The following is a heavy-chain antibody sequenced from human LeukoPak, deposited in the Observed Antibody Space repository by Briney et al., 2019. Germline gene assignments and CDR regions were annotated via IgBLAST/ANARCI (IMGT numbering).Heavy chain of an antibody. J-gene: IGHJ4*02. Sequence: GGSLRLSCAASGFTFSSYSMNWVRQAPGKGLEWVANIQEDGSKENYVDSVKGRFTISRDNAKNSVYLQMNSLRVEDTAVYYCAKDIVGGGDDYWGQGTLVTVSS. D-gene: IGHD2-21*02. CDR2: IQEDGSKE. V-gene: IGHV3-7*01. CDR3: AKDIVGGGDDY. CDR1: GFTFSSYS.